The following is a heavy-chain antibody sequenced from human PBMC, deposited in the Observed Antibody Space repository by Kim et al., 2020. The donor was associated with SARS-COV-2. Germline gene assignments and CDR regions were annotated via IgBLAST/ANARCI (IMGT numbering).Heavy chain of an antibody. CDR3: ARGRGAYYYGSGSPYYFDY. Sequence: ASVKVSCKASGYTFTSYDINWVRQATGQGLEWMGWMNPNSGNTGYAQKFHGRVTMTRNTSISTAYMELSSLRSEDTAVYYCARGRGAYYYGSGSPYYFDYWGQGTLVTVSS. CDR2: MNPNSGNT. CDR1: GYTFTSYD. J-gene: IGHJ4*02. V-gene: IGHV1-8*01. D-gene: IGHD3-10*01.